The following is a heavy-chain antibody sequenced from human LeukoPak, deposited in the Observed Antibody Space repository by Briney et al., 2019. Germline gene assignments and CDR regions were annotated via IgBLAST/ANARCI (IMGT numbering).Heavy chain of an antibody. CDR1: GYTFTSYG. V-gene: IGHV1-18*01. CDR3: ARYYRDGSGYYRGAFDI. J-gene: IGHJ3*02. D-gene: IGHD3-22*01. CDR2: ISAYNGNT. Sequence: ASVKVSCKASGYTFTSYGISWVRQAPGQGLEWMGWISAYNGNTNYAQKLQGRVTMTTDTSTSTAYMELRSLRSDDTAVYYCARYYRDGSGYYRGAFDIWGQGTLVTVSS.